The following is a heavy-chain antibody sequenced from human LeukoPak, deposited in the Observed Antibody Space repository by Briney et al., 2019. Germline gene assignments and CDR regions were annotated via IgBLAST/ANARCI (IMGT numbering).Heavy chain of an antibody. J-gene: IGHJ4*02. V-gene: IGHV3-23*01. CDR1: GLTFRSSA. CDR3: AKDNRGNFDN. Sequence: GGSLRLSCAASGLTFRSSAMSWVRQAPGKGLEWVSGFSSSGGGTYYADSVKGRFTISRDNSKNTLYLQMNSLRAEDTAVYYCAKDNRGNFDNWGQGTLVTVSS. CDR2: FSSSGGGT.